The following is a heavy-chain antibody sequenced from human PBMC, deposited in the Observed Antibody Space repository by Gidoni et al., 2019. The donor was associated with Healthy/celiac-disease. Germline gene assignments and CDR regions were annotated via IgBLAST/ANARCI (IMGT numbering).Heavy chain of an antibody. J-gene: IGHJ5*02. CDR1: GGSISSSSYY. Sequence: QLQLQESGPGLVKPSETLSPTCTVSGGSISSSSYYWGWIRQPPGKGLEWIGSIYYSGSTYYNPSLKSRVTISVDTSKNQFSLKLSSVTAADTAVYYCARQGGNDYVWGSYRPNNWFDPWGQGTLVTVSS. D-gene: IGHD3-16*02. CDR2: IYYSGST. V-gene: IGHV4-39*01. CDR3: ARQGGNDYVWGSYRPNNWFDP.